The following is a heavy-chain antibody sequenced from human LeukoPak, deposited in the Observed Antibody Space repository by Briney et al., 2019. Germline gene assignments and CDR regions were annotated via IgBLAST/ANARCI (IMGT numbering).Heavy chain of an antibody. D-gene: IGHD6-19*01. V-gene: IGHV3-66*01. CDR3: ARGSDGWFAFDY. CDR1: GFTFSNAW. J-gene: IGHJ4*02. Sequence: GGSLRLSCAASGFTFSNAWLNWVRQAPGKGLEWVSIIYSTGGKYYADSVKGRFTISRDNSKHTLYLQMNSLRAEDTAVYYCARGSDGWFAFDYWGQGILVTVSS. CDR2: IYSTGGK.